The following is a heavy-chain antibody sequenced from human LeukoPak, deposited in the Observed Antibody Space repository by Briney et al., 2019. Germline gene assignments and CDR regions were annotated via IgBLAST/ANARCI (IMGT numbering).Heavy chain of an antibody. V-gene: IGHV4-4*07. Sequence: SETLSLTCTVSGGSISTHYWSWIRQPAGKGQEWIGRIYTSGTTYYNPSLKSLVTISVDTAKNQFSLKLSSVTAADTEVYCCASRHSYSGFDYWGQGTLVTVSS. CDR3: ASRHSYSGFDY. CDR1: GGSISTHY. CDR2: IYTSGTT. D-gene: IGHD1-26*01. J-gene: IGHJ4*02.